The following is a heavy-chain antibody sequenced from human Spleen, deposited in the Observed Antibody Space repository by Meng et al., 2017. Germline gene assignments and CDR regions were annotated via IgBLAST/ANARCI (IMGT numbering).Heavy chain of an antibody. CDR3: ARWSIAADGTGDF. CDR2: IIPIFGTA. V-gene: IGHV1-69*05. Sequence: SVKVSCKASGGTFSSYAISWVRQAPGQGLEWMGGIIPIFGTANYAQKFQGRVTITTDESTSTAYMELSSLRSEDKAVYFYARWSIAADGTGDFWGQGTLVTVSS. J-gene: IGHJ4*02. D-gene: IGHD6-13*01. CDR1: GGTFSSYA.